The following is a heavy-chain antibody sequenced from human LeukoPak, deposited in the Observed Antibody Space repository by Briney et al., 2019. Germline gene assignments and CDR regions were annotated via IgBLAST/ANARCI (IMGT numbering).Heavy chain of an antibody. CDR3: VVETVDY. J-gene: IGHJ4*02. Sequence: GGSLGLSCAASRFTFSSYAMHWVRQAPGKGLEWVAVISDDGSNIYYADSVKGRFTISRDNSKNTLYLQMNSLRAGDTAVYYCVVETVDYWGQGTLVTVSS. V-gene: IGHV3-30*04. CDR1: RFTFSSYA. CDR2: ISDDGSNI. D-gene: IGHD1-1*01.